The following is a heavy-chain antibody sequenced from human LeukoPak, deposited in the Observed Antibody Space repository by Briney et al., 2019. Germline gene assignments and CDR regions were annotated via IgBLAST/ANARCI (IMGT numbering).Heavy chain of an antibody. CDR2: INSDGSST. J-gene: IGHJ4*02. Sequence: PGGSLRLSCAASGFTFSSYWMHWVRQAPGKGLVWVSRINSDGSSTSYADSVKGRFTISRDNAKNSLYLQMNSLRAEDTAVYYCARIMWELPRGIYYFDYWGQGTLVTVSS. D-gene: IGHD1-26*01. V-gene: IGHV3-74*01. CDR3: ARIMWELPRGIYYFDY. CDR1: GFTFSSYW.